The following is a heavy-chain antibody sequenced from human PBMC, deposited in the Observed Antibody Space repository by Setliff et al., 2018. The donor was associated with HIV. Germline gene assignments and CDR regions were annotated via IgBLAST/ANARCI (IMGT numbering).Heavy chain of an antibody. J-gene: IGHJ3*02. Sequence: GASVKVSCKASGGTFSSYAISWVRQAPGLGLEWMGGIIPIFGTANYAQKFQGRVTITTDESTSTAYMELSSLRSEDTAVYHCATAPDSSSRYGRAFDIWGQGTMVTVSS. CDR1: GGTFSSYA. D-gene: IGHD6-13*01. V-gene: IGHV1-69*05. CDR2: IIPIFGTA. CDR3: ATAPDSSSRYGRAFDI.